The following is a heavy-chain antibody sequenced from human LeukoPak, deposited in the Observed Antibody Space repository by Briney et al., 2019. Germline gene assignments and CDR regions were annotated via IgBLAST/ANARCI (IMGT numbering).Heavy chain of an antibody. CDR3: AKDSYDTSI. CDR2: ISDSGGRT. V-gene: IGHV3-23*01. CDR1: GFTFSSYG. J-gene: IGHJ4*02. Sequence: PGGSLRPSCAASGFTFSSYGMSWVRQAPGKGLEWVSAISDSGGRTFYADSVKGRFTISRDNSKNTLYLQINSLRAEDTAVYYCAKDSYDTSIWGQGTLVTVSA. D-gene: IGHD3-22*01.